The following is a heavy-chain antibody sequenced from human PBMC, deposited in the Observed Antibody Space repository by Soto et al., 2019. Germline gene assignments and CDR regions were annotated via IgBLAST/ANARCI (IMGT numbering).Heavy chain of an antibody. J-gene: IGHJ4*02. D-gene: IGHD3-3*01. CDR2: ISYDGSNK. V-gene: IGHV3-30*18. CDR1: GFTFSSYG. Sequence: GGSLRLSCAASGFTFSSYGMHWVRQAPGKGLEWVAVISYDGSNKYYADSVKGRFTISRDNSKNTLYLQMNSLRAEDTAVYYCAKDQAGYYDFWSGYYSPPGYWGQGTLVTVSS. CDR3: AKDQAGYYDFWSGYYSPPGY.